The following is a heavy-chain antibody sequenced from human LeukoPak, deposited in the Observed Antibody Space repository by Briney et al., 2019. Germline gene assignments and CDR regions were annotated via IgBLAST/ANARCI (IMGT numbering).Heavy chain of an antibody. CDR2: MNPNSGNT. D-gene: IGHD6-19*01. J-gene: IGHJ6*02. V-gene: IGHV1-8*01. Sequence: VASVKVSCKASGYTCTSYDINWVRQATGQGLEWMGWMNPNSGNTGYAQKFQGRVTMTRNTSISTAYMELSSLRSEDTAVYYCAREDIAVAGTGGMDVWGQGTTVTVSS. CDR1: GYTCTSYD. CDR3: AREDIAVAGTGGMDV.